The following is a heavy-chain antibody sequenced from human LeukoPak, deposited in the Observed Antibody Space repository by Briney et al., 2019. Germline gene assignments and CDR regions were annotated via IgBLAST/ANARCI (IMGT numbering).Heavy chain of an antibody. J-gene: IGHJ4*02. V-gene: IGHV3-30*04. CDR2: VSFDGRNK. CDR3: ARIVGHTRSEF. CDR1: GFSLSGYA. D-gene: IGHD1-26*01. Sequence: GGSLRLSCAASGFSLSGYAMHWVRQAPGKGLEWMSFVSFDGRNKNYADSVRGRFTISRDDSKNTLYLQMSSLRNEDTAVYFCARIVGHTRSEFWGQGILVTVSS.